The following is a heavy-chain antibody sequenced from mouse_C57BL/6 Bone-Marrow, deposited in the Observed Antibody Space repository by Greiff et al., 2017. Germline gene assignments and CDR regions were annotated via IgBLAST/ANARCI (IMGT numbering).Heavy chain of an antibody. D-gene: IGHD4-1*01. CDR2: IYPGDGDT. V-gene: IGHV1-80*01. CDR3: AGDWDYFDY. Sequence: LQESGAELVKPGASVMISCKVSGYAFSTYWMNWVKQRPGKGLERIGQIYPGDGDTIYNGKFKGKATLTADKSSSTAYMQLSSLTSENSAVYFCAGDWDYFDYWGQGTTLTVSS. J-gene: IGHJ2*01. CDR1: GYAFSTYW.